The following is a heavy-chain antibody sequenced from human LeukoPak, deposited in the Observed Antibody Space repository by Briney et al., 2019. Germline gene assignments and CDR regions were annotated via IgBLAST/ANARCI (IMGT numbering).Heavy chain of an antibody. J-gene: IGHJ5*02. D-gene: IGHD3-10*01. CDR1: GFTFSSYE. CDR3: AKDIGSITMVRGVPITDWFDP. CDR2: ISSSGSTR. Sequence: GGSLRLSCAASGFTFSSYEMNWVRQAPGKGLEWVSYISSSGSTRYYADSVKGRFTISRDNAKNSLYLQMNSLRAEDTAVYYCAKDIGSITMVRGVPITDWFDPWGQGTLVTVSS. V-gene: IGHV3-48*03.